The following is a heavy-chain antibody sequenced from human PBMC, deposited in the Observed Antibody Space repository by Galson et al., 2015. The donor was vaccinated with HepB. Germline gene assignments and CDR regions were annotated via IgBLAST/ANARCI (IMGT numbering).Heavy chain of an antibody. CDR2: IYTSGST. CDR1: GGSISGYY. CDR3: ARTRQQLLRTLTNYYSYHYMDV. Sequence: SETLSLTCTVSGGSISGYYWTWIRQPAGKGLEWIGRIYTSGSTNYNPSLKSRVTMSVDTSKNQFSLKLSSVTAADTAVYYCARTRQQLLRTLTNYYSYHYMDVWGKGTTVTVSS. D-gene: IGHD1-26*01. J-gene: IGHJ6*03. V-gene: IGHV4-4*07.